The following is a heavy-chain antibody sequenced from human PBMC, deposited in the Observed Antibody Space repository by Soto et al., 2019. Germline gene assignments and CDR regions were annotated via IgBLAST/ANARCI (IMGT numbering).Heavy chain of an antibody. D-gene: IGHD2-15*01. Sequence: EVQLLESGGGLVQPGGSLRLSCAASGFTFGTYAMTWARQAPGKGLEWVSAISGGGDSTHYADSVKDRFTNSRDNSKNTLYLQMNGLRAEDTSVYYCTKESRGELEGLCSGGRCYTDYWGQGTLVTVSS. CDR1: GFTFGTYA. J-gene: IGHJ4*02. V-gene: IGHV3-23*01. CDR2: ISGGGDST. CDR3: TKESRGELEGLCSGGRCYTDY.